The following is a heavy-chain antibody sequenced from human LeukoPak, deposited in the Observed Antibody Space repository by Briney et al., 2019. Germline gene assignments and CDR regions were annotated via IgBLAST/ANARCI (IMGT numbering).Heavy chain of an antibody. CDR2: IHPGDSDT. V-gene: IGHV5-51*01. CDR1: GYTFTSYW. CDR3: ATHPGGLQSGFDN. Sequence: RGGSLNISCKGSGYTFTSYWIGWVRQMPGKGLEYMGIIHPGDSDTRYSPSFQGQVTISVDRSSTTAYLQWSRLRASDTAMYYCATHPGGLQSGFDNWGQGTLVTVSS. J-gene: IGHJ4*02. D-gene: IGHD5-24*01.